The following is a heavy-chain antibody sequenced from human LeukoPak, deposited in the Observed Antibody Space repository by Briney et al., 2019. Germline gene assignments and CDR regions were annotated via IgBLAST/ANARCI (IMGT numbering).Heavy chain of an antibody. D-gene: IGHD3-3*01. J-gene: IGHJ4*02. CDR1: GFTFSSYA. Sequence: GGSLRLSCSASGFTFSSYAMHWVRQAPGQRLEWMGWINAGNGNTKYSQKFQGRVIITRDTSASTAYMELSSLRSEDTAVYYCAREEWSGYQFDYWGQGTLVTVSS. CDR2: INAGNGNT. CDR3: AREEWSGYQFDY. V-gene: IGHV1-3*01.